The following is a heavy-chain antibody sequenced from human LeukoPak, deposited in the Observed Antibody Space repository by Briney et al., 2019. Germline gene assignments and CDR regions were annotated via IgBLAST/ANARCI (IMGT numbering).Heavy chain of an antibody. CDR3: ATQPPSPY. V-gene: IGHV3-7*01. CDR1: GFMFSSNW. CDR2: IKEDGTET. Sequence: GGSLRLSCAASGFMFSSNWMSWVRLAPGKGLEWVANIKEDGTETYYVDSVEGRFTISRDNAKNSLYLQMNSLRAEDTAVYYCATQPPSPYWGQGTLVTVSS. J-gene: IGHJ4*02.